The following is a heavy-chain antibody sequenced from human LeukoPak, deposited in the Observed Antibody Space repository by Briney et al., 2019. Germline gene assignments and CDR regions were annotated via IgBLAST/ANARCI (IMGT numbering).Heavy chain of an antibody. J-gene: IGHJ3*02. D-gene: IGHD6-19*01. CDR3: AKARAGMYSSGWYSDAFDI. V-gene: IGHV3-23*01. CDR2: ISGSGGST. CDR1: GFSFSGYV. Sequence: GGSLRLSCAASGFSFSGYVMSWVRQAPGKGLEWVSAISGSGGSTYYADSVKGRFSIARDNSKNTLYLQMNSLRAKDTAVYYCAKARAGMYSSGWYSDAFDIWGQGTMGTVSS.